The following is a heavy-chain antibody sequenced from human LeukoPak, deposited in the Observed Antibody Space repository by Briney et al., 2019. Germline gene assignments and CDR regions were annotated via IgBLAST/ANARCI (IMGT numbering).Heavy chain of an antibody. Sequence: GGSLRLSCTASGFIFGDYAMSWFRQAPGKGLEWVGFIRSKAYGGTTEYAASVKGRFTISRDDSKSIAYLQMNSLKTDDTAMYYCTSQYYDSSGYYLNPDYWGRGTLVTVSS. CDR1: GFIFGDYA. D-gene: IGHD3-22*01. V-gene: IGHV3-49*03. CDR2: IRSKAYGGTT. CDR3: TSQYYDSSGYYLNPDY. J-gene: IGHJ4*02.